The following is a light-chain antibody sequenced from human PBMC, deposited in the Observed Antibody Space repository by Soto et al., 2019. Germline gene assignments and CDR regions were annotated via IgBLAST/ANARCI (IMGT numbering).Light chain of an antibody. CDR1: QGVSSY. V-gene: IGKV3-11*01. CDR3: QQRSDWPST. CDR2: DAS. J-gene: IGKJ4*01. Sequence: EIVLTQSPATLSLSPGERATLSCRASQGVSSYLAWYQQKRGQAPRLLIYDASNRATGIPARFSGSGSGTDFTLTISSLEPDDFAVYYCQQRSDWPSTFGGGTKVQIK.